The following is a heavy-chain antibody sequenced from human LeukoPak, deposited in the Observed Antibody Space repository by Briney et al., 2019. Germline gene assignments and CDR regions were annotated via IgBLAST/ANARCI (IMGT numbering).Heavy chain of an antibody. V-gene: IGHV3-13*01. D-gene: IGHD6-13*01. J-gene: IGHJ4*02. CDR2: IGTAGDT. Sequence: GGSLRLSCAASGFTFSSYDMHWVRQATGKGLEWVSAIGTAGDTYYPGSVKGRFPISRENAKNSLYLQMNSLRAGDTAVYYCARGQAGTYPDYWGQGTLVTVSS. CDR1: GFTFSSYD. CDR3: ARGQAGTYPDY.